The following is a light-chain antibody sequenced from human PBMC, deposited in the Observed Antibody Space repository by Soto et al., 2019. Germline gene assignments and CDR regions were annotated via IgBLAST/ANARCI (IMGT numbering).Light chain of an antibody. CDR1: SSDVGSYNY. V-gene: IGLV2-11*01. Sequence: QSVLTQPRSVSGSPGESVTISCSGTSSDVGSYNYVSWYQQYPGKAPKVMIYDVSERPSDVPVRFSGSKSGNTASLTISWLQAEDEAEYFCCSYSGSDSLLFGGGTKLTVL. J-gene: IGLJ2*01. CDR2: DVS. CDR3: CSYSGSDSLL.